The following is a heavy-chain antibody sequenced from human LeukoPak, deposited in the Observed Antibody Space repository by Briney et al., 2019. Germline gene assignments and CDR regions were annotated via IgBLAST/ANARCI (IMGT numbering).Heavy chain of an antibody. CDR3: AGSLSGYSSGWSVGY. Sequence: PSETLSLTCTVSGGSISSYYWSWIRQPPGKGPEWIGYIYYSGSTNYNPSLKSRVTISVDTSKNQFSLKLSSVTAADTAVYYCAGSLSGYSSGWSVGYWGQGTLVTVSS. CDR1: GGSISSYY. V-gene: IGHV4-59*01. D-gene: IGHD6-19*01. CDR2: IYYSGST. J-gene: IGHJ4*02.